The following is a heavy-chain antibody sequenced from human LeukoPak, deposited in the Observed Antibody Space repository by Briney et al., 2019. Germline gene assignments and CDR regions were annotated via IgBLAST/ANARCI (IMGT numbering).Heavy chain of an antibody. V-gene: IGHV1-2*02. D-gene: IGHD6-19*01. CDR3: ARNIAVAGSRSNWFDP. Sequence: ASVKVSYKASGYTFTGYYMHWVRQAPGQGLEWMGWINPNSGGTNYAQKFQGRVTMTRDTSISTAYMELSRLRSDDTAVYYCARNIAVAGSRSNWFDPWGQGTLVTVSS. CDR1: GYTFTGYY. J-gene: IGHJ5*02. CDR2: INPNSGGT.